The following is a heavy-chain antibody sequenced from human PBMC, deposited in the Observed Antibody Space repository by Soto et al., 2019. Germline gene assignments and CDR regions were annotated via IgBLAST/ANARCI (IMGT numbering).Heavy chain of an antibody. D-gene: IGHD3-10*01. Sequence: EVQLVDSGGGLVQPGGSLRLSCAASGFSISDCSMNWVRRAPGKGLEWVSYISTNNDAIYYADSVKGRFTISRDNAKNSLYLQMNSLRAEDTAVYYCASVLGSRRSGSYPSYWGQGTLVTVSS. CDR1: GFSISDCS. CDR3: ASVLGSRRSGSYPSY. V-gene: IGHV3-48*01. J-gene: IGHJ4*02. CDR2: ISTNNDAI.